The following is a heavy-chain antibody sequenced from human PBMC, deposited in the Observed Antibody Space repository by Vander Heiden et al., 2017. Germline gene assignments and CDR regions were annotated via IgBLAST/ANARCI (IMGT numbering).Heavy chain of an antibody. V-gene: IGHV6-1*01. CDR1: GDSVSSNIAA. D-gene: IGHD2-15*01. CDR3: ARTPDLCSGGNCYLPIDY. J-gene: IGHJ4*02. CDR2: TYYRSKWYS. Sequence: QVQLLQSGPGLVKPSQTLSLTCAISGDSVSSNIAAWNWIRQSPSRGLEWLGRTYYRSKWYSDYAVSLRGRLTINADTSKNQVSLQLNSVTPEDTAVYYCARTPDLCSGGNCYLPIDYWGQGAQVTVSS.